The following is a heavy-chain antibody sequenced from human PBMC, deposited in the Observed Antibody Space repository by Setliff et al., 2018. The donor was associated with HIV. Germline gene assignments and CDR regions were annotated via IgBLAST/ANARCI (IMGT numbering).Heavy chain of an antibody. D-gene: IGHD5-18*01. CDR1: GGSINDQY. J-gene: IGHJ4*02. Sequence: SETLSLTCTVPGGSINDQYFNWIRQPPGKGLEWIGELSPSGTTRSNPSLQSRVTISVDTSKNQFSLKLSSVTAADTAVYYCARSVGYSYGTGYWGQGTLVTVSS. V-gene: IGHV4-34*01. CDR3: ARSVGYSYGTGY. CDR2: LSPSGTT.